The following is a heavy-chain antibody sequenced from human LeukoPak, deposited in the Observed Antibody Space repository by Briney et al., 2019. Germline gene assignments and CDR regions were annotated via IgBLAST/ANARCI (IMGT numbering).Heavy chain of an antibody. CDR2: IYYSGST. J-gene: IGHJ4*02. D-gene: IGHD5-24*01. V-gene: IGHV4-59*01. Sequence: SETLSLTCIVSGGSISSYYWSWIRQPPGKGLEWIGYIYYSGSTYYNPSLKSRATISVDTSNNQFSLKLSSVTAADTAVYYCARYRDGYNWVLGYWGQGTLVTVSS. CDR3: ARYRDGYNWVLGY. CDR1: GGSISSYY.